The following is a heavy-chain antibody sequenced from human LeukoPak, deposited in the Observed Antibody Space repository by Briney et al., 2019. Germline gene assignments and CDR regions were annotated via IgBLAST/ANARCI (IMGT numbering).Heavy chain of an antibody. CDR1: GYTLTSYA. V-gene: IGHV7-4-1*02. CDR3: AREATGITVLDDYGMDV. D-gene: IGHD1-7*01. CDR2: INTNAGNP. Sequence: ASVKVSCKASGYTLTSYAMNWVRQAPGQGLEWMGWINTNAGNPTYAQGFTGRFVLSLDTSVSTAYLQISSLKAEDTAVYYCAREATGITVLDDYGMDVWGQGTTVTVPS. J-gene: IGHJ6*02.